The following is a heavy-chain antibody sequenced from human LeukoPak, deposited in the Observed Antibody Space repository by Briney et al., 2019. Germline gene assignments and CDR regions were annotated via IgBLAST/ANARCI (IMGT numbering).Heavy chain of an antibody. D-gene: IGHD3-22*01. CDR2: ISGSGGST. CDR1: GFPFSSYA. CDR3: ATYSSLNRREFQY. V-gene: IGHV3-23*01. J-gene: IGHJ1*01. Sequence: GGSLRLPGEASGFPFSSYAMSWVRQAPGRGLKGVSAISGSGGSTYYADSVKGRFTISRDNSKNTLYLQMNSLRAEDTAVYYCATYSSLNRREFQYWGQGTLLTVSS.